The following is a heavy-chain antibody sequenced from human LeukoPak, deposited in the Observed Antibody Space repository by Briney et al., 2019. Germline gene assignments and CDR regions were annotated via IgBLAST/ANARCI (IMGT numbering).Heavy chain of an antibody. CDR2: INHSGST. V-gene: IGHV4-34*01. CDR3: AGVWGAMGLYYYYMDV. J-gene: IGHJ6*03. D-gene: IGHD1-26*01. CDR1: GGSFSGYY. Sequence: PSETLSLTCAVYGGSFSGYYWSWLRQPPGKGLEWIGEINHSGSTNYNPSLKSRVTISVDTSKNQFSLKLSSVTAADTAVYYCAGVWGAMGLYYYYMDVWGKGTTVTVSS.